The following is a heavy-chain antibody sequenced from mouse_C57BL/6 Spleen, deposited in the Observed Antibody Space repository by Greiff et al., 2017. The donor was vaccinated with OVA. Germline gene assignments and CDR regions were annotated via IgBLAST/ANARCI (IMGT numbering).Heavy chain of an antibody. D-gene: IGHD1-1*01. V-gene: IGHV1-69*01. CDR1: GYTFTSYW. CDR2: IDPSDSYT. Sequence: QVQLQQPGAELVMPGASVKLSCKASGYTFTSYWMHWVKQRPGQGLEWIGEIDPSDSYTNYNQKFKGKSTLTVDKSSSTAYMQLSSLTSEDSAVYYCARRYGSDDWYFEVWGTGTTVTVSS. J-gene: IGHJ1*03. CDR3: ARRYGSDDWYFEV.